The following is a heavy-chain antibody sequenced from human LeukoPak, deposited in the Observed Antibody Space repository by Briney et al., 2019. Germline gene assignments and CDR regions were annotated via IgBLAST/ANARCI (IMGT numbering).Heavy chain of an antibody. CDR2: INHN. CDR3: ARGRRAFYESRGNRFYYYKDV. V-gene: IGHV4-34*01. D-gene: IGHD3-22*01. Sequence: PSETLSLTCGVYGGSFSDFHWTWIRQSPGKGLEWIGEINHNNYNPSLKSRVTISLDTSKNQFSLNLTSVTAADTAVYYCARGRRAFYESRGNRFYYYKDVWGKGTTVIVSS. J-gene: IGHJ6*03. CDR1: GGSFSDFH.